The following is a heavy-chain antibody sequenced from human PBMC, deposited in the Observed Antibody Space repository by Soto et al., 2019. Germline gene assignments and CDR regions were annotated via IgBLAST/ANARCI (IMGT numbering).Heavy chain of an antibody. CDR3: ARRAETNGWNGFGADKYYFDF. J-gene: IGHJ4*02. Sequence: ASVKVSCKASGYTFTSYDIYWVRQATGQGLEWMGWMNPNTGNSGYAQKFQGRVTVTSDTSINTVHMELSSLRSEDTAVYYCARRAETNGWNGFGADKYYFDFWGQGTLVAVSS. D-gene: IGHD1-1*01. V-gene: IGHV1-8*01. CDR2: MNPNTGNS. CDR1: GYTFTSYD.